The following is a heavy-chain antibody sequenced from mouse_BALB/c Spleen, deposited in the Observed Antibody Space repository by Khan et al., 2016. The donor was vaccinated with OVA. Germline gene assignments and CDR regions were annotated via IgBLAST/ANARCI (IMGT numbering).Heavy chain of an antibody. D-gene: IGHD2-12*01. Sequence: QIQLVQSGPELKRPGETVRISCKASGYTFTNAGMQWVQKMPGKGLKWIGWINTHSGVPKYAEAFKGRFAFSLDTSATTAYLQITNLKNEDTATYFCARGGVAYYKNDGGAMDYWGQGTSVTVSS. J-gene: IGHJ4*01. CDR1: GYTFTNAG. CDR2: INTHSGVP. V-gene: IGHV9-4*02. CDR3: ARGGVAYYKNDGGAMDY.